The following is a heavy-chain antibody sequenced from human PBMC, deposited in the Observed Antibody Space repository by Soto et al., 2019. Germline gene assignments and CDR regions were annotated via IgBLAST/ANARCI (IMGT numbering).Heavy chain of an antibody. CDR3: ARVTMVIRDSDHFGVDV. J-gene: IGHJ6*02. V-gene: IGHV4-38-2*02. Sequence: SETLSLTCLVSGFPISSPYSWGWIRQPPGKGLEWIGSISHTGTTSYSPSLTSRVSISVDTSKNQVSLKLTSVTAADTAVYFCARVTMVIRDSDHFGVDVWGHGTTVTVPS. CDR2: ISHTGTT. D-gene: IGHD4-17*01. CDR1: GFPISSPYS.